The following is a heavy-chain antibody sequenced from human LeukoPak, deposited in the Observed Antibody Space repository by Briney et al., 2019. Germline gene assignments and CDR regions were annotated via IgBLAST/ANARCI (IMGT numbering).Heavy chain of an antibody. CDR2: ISYDGSNK. Sequence: GGSLRLSCAASGFTFSSYAMHWVRQAPGKGLEWVAVISYDGSNKYYADSVKGRFTISRDNAKNSLYLQMNSLRAEDTAVYYCARDYDSSGYKPYYFDYWGQGTLVTVSS. J-gene: IGHJ4*02. D-gene: IGHD3-22*01. CDR3: ARDYDSSGYKPYYFDY. CDR1: GFTFSSYA. V-gene: IGHV3-30-3*01.